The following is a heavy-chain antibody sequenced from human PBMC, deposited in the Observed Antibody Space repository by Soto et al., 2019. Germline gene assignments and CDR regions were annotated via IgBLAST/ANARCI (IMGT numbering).Heavy chain of an antibody. J-gene: IGHJ4*02. CDR3: ARHFSVDYFDY. CDR2: IYYSGTT. Sequence: SETLSLTCTVSGYNITSNSYFWAWIRQPPGKGLEWIGSIYYSGTTYYNPSLKSRVTISVDRSKNQFSLKLSSVTAADTAVYYCARHFSVDYFDYWGQGALVTISS. V-gene: IGHV4-39*01. CDR1: GYNITSNSYF.